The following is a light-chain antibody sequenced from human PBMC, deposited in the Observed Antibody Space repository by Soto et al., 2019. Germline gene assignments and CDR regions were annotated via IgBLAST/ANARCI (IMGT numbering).Light chain of an antibody. Sequence: EIVLTQSPGTLTLSPGESAALSCRASQTISNNYLVWYRQKPGQAPRLLIYAVSSRAAGIPDRFSGSGSGTDFALTIARLEPEDSAVYYCQQLSNSPWTLGQGTRVEI. CDR1: QTISNNY. CDR3: QQLSNSPWT. CDR2: AVS. J-gene: IGKJ1*01. V-gene: IGKV3D-20*02.